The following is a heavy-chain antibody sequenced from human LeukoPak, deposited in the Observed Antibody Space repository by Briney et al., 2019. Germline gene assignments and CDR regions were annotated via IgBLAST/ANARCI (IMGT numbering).Heavy chain of an antibody. Sequence: GGSLRLSCAASGFTFSSYNMNWVRQAPGKGLEWVSYISRSGNTIYYADSVKGRFTISRDNSKNTLYLQINSLRADDTALYYCTRGSMVRGVIEPFQHWGQGTLVTVSS. J-gene: IGHJ1*01. CDR3: TRGSMVRGVIEPFQH. V-gene: IGHV3-48*01. CDR2: ISRSGNTI. CDR1: GFTFSSYN. D-gene: IGHD3-10*01.